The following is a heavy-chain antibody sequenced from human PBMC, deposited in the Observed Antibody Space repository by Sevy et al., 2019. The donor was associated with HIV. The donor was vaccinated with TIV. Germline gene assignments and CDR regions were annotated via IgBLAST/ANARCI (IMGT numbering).Heavy chain of an antibody. J-gene: IGHJ4*02. D-gene: IGHD6-19*01. V-gene: IGHV1-2*02. Sequence: ASVKVSCKASGYTFTGYYMHWVRQAPGQGLEWMGWINPNSGGKNYAQKFQGRVTMTRDTSISTAYMELSRLRSDDTAVYYCARAPGYSSGWYYFDYWGQGTLVTVSS. CDR1: GYTFTGYY. CDR2: INPNSGGK. CDR3: ARAPGYSSGWYYFDY.